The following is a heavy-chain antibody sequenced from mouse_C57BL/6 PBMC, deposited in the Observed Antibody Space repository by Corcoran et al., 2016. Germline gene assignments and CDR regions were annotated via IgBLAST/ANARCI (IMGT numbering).Heavy chain of an antibody. Sequence: EVQLQQSGPELVKPGASVKISCKASGYTFTDYYMNWVKQSHGKSLEWIGDINPNNGGTSYNQKFKGKATLTVDKSSSTAYMELRSLTSEDSAVYYCARDPKIDRQLRPHWYFDVWGTGTTVTVSS. J-gene: IGHJ1*03. CDR2: INPNNGGT. CDR3: ARDPKIDRQLRPHWYFDV. D-gene: IGHD3-2*02. V-gene: IGHV1-26*01. CDR1: GYTFTDYY.